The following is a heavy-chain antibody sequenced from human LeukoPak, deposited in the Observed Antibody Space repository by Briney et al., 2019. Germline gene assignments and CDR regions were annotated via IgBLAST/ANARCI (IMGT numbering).Heavy chain of an antibody. V-gene: IGHV3-74*01. J-gene: IGHJ3*02. Sequence: PGGSLRLSCAASGFTFSRYWMHWVRHAPGKGLVWVSRINSDGSTTTYADSVKGRFTISRDNSKNTLYLQMNSLRAEDTAVYYCARVGYFDSSDAFDIWGQGTMVTVSS. CDR1: GFTFSRYW. CDR3: ARVGYFDSSDAFDI. D-gene: IGHD3-9*01. CDR2: INSDGSTT.